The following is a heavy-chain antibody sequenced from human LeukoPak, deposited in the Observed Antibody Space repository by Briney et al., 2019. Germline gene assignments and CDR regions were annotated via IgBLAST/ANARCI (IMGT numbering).Heavy chain of an antibody. CDR3: ARAGGDFWSGYYYYYMDV. CDR2: IYYSGST. J-gene: IGHJ6*03. D-gene: IGHD3-3*01. V-gene: IGHV4-59*11. CDR1: GGSISSHY. Sequence: PSETLSLTCTVSGGSISSHYWSWIRQPPGEGLEWIGYIYYSGSTNYNPSLKSRVTISVDTSKNQFSLKLSSVTAADTAVYYCARAGGDFWSGYYYYYMDVWGKGTTVTVSS.